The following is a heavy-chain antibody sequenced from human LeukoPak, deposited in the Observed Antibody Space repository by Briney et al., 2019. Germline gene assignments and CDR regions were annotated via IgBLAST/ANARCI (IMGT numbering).Heavy chain of an antibody. J-gene: IGHJ5*02. V-gene: IGHV4-59*12. CDR1: GGSISSYY. D-gene: IGHD3-10*01. Sequence: SETLSLTCTVSGGSISSYYWSWIRQPPGKGLEWIGYIYYSGSTNYNPSLKSRVTISVDTSKNQFSLKLSSVTAADTAVYYCARLGITMVRGVIITGWFDPWGQGTLVTVSS. CDR2: IYYSGST. CDR3: ARLGITMVRGVIITGWFDP.